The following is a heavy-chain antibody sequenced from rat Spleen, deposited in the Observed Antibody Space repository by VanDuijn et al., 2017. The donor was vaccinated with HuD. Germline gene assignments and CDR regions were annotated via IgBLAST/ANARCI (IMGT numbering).Heavy chain of an antibody. CDR2: IIYDGSST. D-gene: IGHD1-7*01. V-gene: IGHV5-29*01. CDR1: GFIFSRSA. Sequence: EVQLVESGGGLVQPGRSLKLSCAASGFIFSRSAMAWVRQAPTKGLEWVATIIYDGSSTYYRDSVKGRFTISRDNTKSTLYLQMDSLRSEDTATYYCATEAYYGSPYYFDYWGQGVMVTVSS. CDR3: ATEAYYGSPYYFDY. J-gene: IGHJ2*01.